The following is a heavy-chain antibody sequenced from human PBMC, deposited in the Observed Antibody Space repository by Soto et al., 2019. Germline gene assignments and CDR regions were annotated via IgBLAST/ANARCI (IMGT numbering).Heavy chain of an antibody. CDR2: IYYSGST. J-gene: IGHJ3*02. V-gene: IGHV4-59*08. CDR1: GGSCISYG. Sequence: PLETLCLTYTVSGGSCISYGWNWIRQKPGKGLEWIGYIYYSGSTNYNPSLKSRVTISVDTSKNQFSLNLSSVTAADTAIYYCARPNAAHALDIWGQGTMVTVSS. D-gene: IGHD6-13*01. CDR3: ARPNAAHALDI.